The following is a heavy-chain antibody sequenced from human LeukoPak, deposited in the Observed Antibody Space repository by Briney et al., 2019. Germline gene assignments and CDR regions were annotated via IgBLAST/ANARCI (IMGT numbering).Heavy chain of an antibody. D-gene: IGHD3-22*01. CDR2: INHSGST. J-gene: IGHJ4*02. Sequence: SETLCLTCAVYGGSFNGYYWNWIRQPPGKVLEGIGEINHSGSTNYNPSLKSRVTISVDTSKNQFSLKLSAVTAADTAVYYCAREPPFRGYPFDYWGQGTLVTVSS. V-gene: IGHV4-34*01. CDR1: GGSFNGYY. CDR3: AREPPFRGYPFDY.